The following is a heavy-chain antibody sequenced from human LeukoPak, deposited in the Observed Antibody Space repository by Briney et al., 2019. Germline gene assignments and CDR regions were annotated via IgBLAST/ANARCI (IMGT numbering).Heavy chain of an antibody. D-gene: IGHD6-13*01. J-gene: IGHJ5*02. CDR2: INHSGST. Sequence: SETLSLTCAVYGGSFSGYYWSWIRQPPGKGLERIGEINHSGSTNYNPSLKSRVTISVDTSKNQFSLKLSSVTAADTAVYYCAREAVTGIAAAGIGFDPWGQGTLVTVSS. CDR1: GGSFSGYY. V-gene: IGHV4-34*01. CDR3: AREAVTGIAAAGIGFDP.